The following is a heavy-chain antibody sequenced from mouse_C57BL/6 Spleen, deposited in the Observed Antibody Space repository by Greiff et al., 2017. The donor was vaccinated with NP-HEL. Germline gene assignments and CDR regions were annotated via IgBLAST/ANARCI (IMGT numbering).Heavy chain of an antibody. CDR1: GYTFTSYW. V-gene: IGHV1-59*01. Sequence: QVQLQQSGAELVRPGTSVKLSCKASGYTFTSYWMHWVKQRPGQGLEWIGVIDPSDSYTNYNQKFKGKATLTVDTSSSTAYMQLSSLTSEDSAVYYCARERITTVGGGLDYWGQGTTLTVSS. J-gene: IGHJ2*01. D-gene: IGHD1-1*01. CDR2: IDPSDSYT. CDR3: ARERITTVGGGLDY.